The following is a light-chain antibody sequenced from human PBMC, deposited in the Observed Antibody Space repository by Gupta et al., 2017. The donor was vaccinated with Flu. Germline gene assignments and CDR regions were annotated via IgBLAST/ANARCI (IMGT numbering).Light chain of an antibody. CDR2: DAS. Sequence: EIVLTQSPATLSLSPGERATLSCRARQSVSSYLAWYQQKPGQAPRLLIYDASNRDTGIPARFSGSGYGTDFTLTISSREPEDFAVYYCQQRSNWPPWSFGQGTKLEIK. V-gene: IGKV3-11*01. CDR3: QQRSNWPPWS. CDR1: QSVSSY. J-gene: IGKJ2*04.